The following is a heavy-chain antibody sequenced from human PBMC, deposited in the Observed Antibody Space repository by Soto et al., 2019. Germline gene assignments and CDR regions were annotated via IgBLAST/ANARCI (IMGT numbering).Heavy chain of an antibody. CDR3: TTEADDYSNSGWFDP. CDR2: IKSKTDGGTT. D-gene: IGHD4-4*01. CDR1: GFTFSNAW. Sequence: GGSLRLSCAASGFTFSNAWMSWVRQAPGKGLEWVGRIKSKTDGGTTDYAAPVKGRFTISRDDSKNTLYLQMNSLKTEDTAVYYCTTEADDYSNSGWFDPWGQGTLVTVSS. J-gene: IGHJ5*02. V-gene: IGHV3-15*01.